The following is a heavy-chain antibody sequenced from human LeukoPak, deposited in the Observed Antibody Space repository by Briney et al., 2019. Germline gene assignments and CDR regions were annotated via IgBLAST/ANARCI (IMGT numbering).Heavy chain of an antibody. CDR2: IGTAGDT. J-gene: IGHJ4*02. D-gene: IGHD3-22*01. V-gene: IGHV3-13*01. CDR1: GFTFSSYD. Sequence: GGSLRLSCAASGFTFSSYDMHWVRQATGKGLEWVSAIGTAGDTYYPGSVNGRFTISRENAKNSLYLQMNSLRAGDTAVYYCAKALYDSSGYYYDYWGQGTLVTVSS. CDR3: AKALYDSSGYYYDY.